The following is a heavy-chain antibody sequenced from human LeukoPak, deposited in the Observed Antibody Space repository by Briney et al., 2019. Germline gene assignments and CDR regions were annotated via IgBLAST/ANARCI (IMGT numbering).Heavy chain of an antibody. CDR1: GLTFSSYA. D-gene: IGHD3-3*01. J-gene: IGHJ4*02. V-gene: IGHV3-30*04. CDR3: ASATIFGVVIYY. Sequence: GGSLRLSCAASGLTFSSYAMHWVRQAPGRGLEWVAVISYDGSNKYYADSMKGRFTISRDNSKNTLYLQMNSLRAEDTAVYYCASATIFGVVIYYWGQGTLVTVSS. CDR2: ISYDGSNK.